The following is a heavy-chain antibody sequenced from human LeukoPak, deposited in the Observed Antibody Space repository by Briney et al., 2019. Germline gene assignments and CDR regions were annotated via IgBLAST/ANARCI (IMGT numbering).Heavy chain of an antibody. CDR1: GYSISSGYY. Sequence: SETLSLTCTVSGYSISSGYYWGWIRQPPGKGLEWIGSIYHSGSTYYNPSLKSRVTISVDTSKNQFSLKLSSVTAADTAVYYCARGRAGTVHYYYYYMDVWGKGTTVTVSS. J-gene: IGHJ6*03. CDR2: IYHSGST. CDR3: ARGRAGTVHYYYYYMDV. V-gene: IGHV4-38-2*02. D-gene: IGHD1-1*01.